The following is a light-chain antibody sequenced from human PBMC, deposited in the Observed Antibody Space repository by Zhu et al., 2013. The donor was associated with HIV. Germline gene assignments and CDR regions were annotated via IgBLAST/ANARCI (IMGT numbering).Light chain of an antibody. J-gene: IGLJ2*01. CDR2: EVV. Sequence: QSALTQPASVSGSPGQSITISCTGSSNDVGAYNYVSWYQQHPGRAPKLIIYEVVNRPSGIPDRFSASKSGTSATLDITGLQTGDEADYYCATWDNSLNAVVFGGGTKLTVL. V-gene: IGLV2-14*01. CDR1: SNDVGAYNY. CDR3: ATWDNSLNAVV.